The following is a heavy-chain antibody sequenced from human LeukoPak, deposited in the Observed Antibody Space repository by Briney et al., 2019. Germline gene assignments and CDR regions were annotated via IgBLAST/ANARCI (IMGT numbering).Heavy chain of an antibody. CDR2: ISYDGSNK. Sequence: PGGSLRLSCAASGFTFSSYAMHWVRQAPGKGLEWVAVISYDGSNKYYADSVKGRFTVSRDNSKNTLYLQMNSLRAEDTAVYYCAKDRRPYYYGMDVWGQGTTVTVSS. CDR1: GFTFSSYA. CDR3: AKDRRPYYYGMDV. J-gene: IGHJ6*02. V-gene: IGHV3-30*04.